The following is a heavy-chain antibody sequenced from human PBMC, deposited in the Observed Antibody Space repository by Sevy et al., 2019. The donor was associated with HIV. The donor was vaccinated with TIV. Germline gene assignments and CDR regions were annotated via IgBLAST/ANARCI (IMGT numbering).Heavy chain of an antibody. Sequence: GGSLRLSCAASGFTFNNYWMTWVRQAPGKGLEWVANIKQDGSDKYYMESVKGRFNISRDNTKNSLYLQLNSLRAEDKAVYYCERSWDYWGQMGYWGQGTLVTVSS. CDR1: GFTFNNYW. V-gene: IGHV3-7*03. CDR2: IKQDGSDK. CDR3: ERSWDYWGQMGY. J-gene: IGHJ4*02. D-gene: IGHD7-27*01.